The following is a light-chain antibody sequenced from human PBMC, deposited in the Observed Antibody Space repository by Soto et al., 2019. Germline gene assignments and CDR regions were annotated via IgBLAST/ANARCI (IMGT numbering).Light chain of an antibody. Sequence: AIQMTQSPSSLSASVGARVTITCRASQGIGNDLGWYQQKPGKAPKLLIYAISSLQRGVPSRFSGSGSGTDFTLTISSLQPEDSATYYCLQDYNYPYTFGQGTKLEIK. CDR2: AIS. CDR3: LQDYNYPYT. J-gene: IGKJ2*01. V-gene: IGKV1-6*01. CDR1: QGIGND.